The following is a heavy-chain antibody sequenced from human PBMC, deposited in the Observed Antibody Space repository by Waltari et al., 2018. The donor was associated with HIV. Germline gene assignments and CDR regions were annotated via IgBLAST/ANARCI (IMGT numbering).Heavy chain of an antibody. V-gene: IGHV1-8*01. CDR1: GYTFTSYD. J-gene: IGHJ4*02. CDR3: ARASYSSSWFSRADFDY. D-gene: IGHD6-13*01. Sequence: QVRLVQSGAEVKKPGASVKVSCKASGYTFTSYDINWVRQATGQGLEWMGWMNPNSGKTGYAQRFQGRVTMTRNTSISAAYMGLSSLRSEDTAVYYCARASYSSSWFSRADFDYWGQGTLVTVSS. CDR2: MNPNSGKT.